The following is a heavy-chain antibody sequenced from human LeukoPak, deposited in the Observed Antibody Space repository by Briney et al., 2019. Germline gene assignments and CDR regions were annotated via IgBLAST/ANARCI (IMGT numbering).Heavy chain of an antibody. D-gene: IGHD2-15*01. CDR2: INQDGSVQ. J-gene: IGHJ4*02. CDR3: ARGPGYLTDY. V-gene: IGHV3-7*01. Sequence: PGGSLRLSCAASGFTLSNCWMTWFRQAPGKGLEWVANINQDGSVQSYVDSVKGRFTISKGNAKNSLYLKMNSLRVEDTAVYYCARGPGYLTDYWGRGTLVTVSS. CDR1: GFTLSNCW.